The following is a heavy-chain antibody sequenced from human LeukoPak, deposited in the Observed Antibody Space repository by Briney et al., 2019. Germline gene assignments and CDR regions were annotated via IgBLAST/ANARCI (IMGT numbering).Heavy chain of an antibody. CDR2: IYYSGST. V-gene: IGHV4-39*07. CDR3: ARGLRALNLAIFGVVRSEGYYYYMDV. Sequence: SETLSLTCTVSGGSISSSSYYWGWIRQPPGKGLEWIGSIYYSGSTYYNPSLKSRVTISVDTSKNQFSLKLSSVTAADTAVYYCARGLRALNLAIFGVVRSEGYYYYMDVWGKGTTVTVSS. D-gene: IGHD3-3*01. J-gene: IGHJ6*03. CDR1: GGSISSSSYY.